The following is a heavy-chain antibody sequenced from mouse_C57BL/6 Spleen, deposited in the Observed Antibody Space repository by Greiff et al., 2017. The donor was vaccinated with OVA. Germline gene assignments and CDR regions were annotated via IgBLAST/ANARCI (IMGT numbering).Heavy chain of an antibody. V-gene: IGHV1-82*01. CDR3: ARGTMITTYYAMDY. Sequence: VQLQQSGPELVKPGASVKISCKASGYAFSSSWMNWVKQRPGKGLEWIGRIYPGDGDTNYNGKFKGKATLTADKSSSTAYMQPSSLTSEDSAVYFCARGTMITTYYAMDYWGQGTSVTVSS. D-gene: IGHD2-4*01. J-gene: IGHJ4*01. CDR2: IYPGDGDT. CDR1: GYAFSSSW.